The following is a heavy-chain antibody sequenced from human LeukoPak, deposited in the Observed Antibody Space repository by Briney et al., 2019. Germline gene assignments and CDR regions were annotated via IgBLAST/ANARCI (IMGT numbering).Heavy chain of an antibody. Sequence: GGSLRLSCAASGFTFSSYGMHWVRQAPGKGLEWVAVISYDGSNKYYADSVKGRFTISRDNSKNTLYLQMNSLRAEDTAVYYCAGGFWSGYLGYWGQGTLVTVSS. D-gene: IGHD3-3*01. CDR3: AGGFWSGYLGY. J-gene: IGHJ4*02. V-gene: IGHV3-30*03. CDR2: ISYDGSNK. CDR1: GFTFSSYG.